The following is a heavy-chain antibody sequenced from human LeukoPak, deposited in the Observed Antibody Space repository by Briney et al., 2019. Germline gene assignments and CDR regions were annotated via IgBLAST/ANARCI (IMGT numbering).Heavy chain of an antibody. D-gene: IGHD6-13*01. J-gene: IGHJ4*02. Sequence: SETLSLTCTVSGGSISSSSYYWGWIRQPPGKGLEWIGSIYYSGSTYYNPSLRSRVTISVDTSKNQFSLRLSSVTAADTAVYYCARGADVVSRYSRRLVVPRFDYWGQGTLVTVSS. V-gene: IGHV4-39*07. CDR3: ARGADVVSRYSRRLVVPRFDY. CDR2: IYYSGST. CDR1: GGSISSSSYY.